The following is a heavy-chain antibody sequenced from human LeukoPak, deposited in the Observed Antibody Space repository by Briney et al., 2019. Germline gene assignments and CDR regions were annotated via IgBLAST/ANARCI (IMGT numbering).Heavy chain of an antibody. J-gene: IGHJ4*02. Sequence: ASVKVSCKASGYTFTSYGISWVRQAPGQGLEWMGWINTNTGNPTYAQGFTGRFVFSLDTSVSTAYLQISSLKAEDTAVYYCARDSNYMVRGVIDYWGQGTLVTVSS. CDR1: GYTFTSYG. CDR3: ARDSNYMVRGVIDY. D-gene: IGHD3-10*01. CDR2: INTNTGNP. V-gene: IGHV7-4-1*02.